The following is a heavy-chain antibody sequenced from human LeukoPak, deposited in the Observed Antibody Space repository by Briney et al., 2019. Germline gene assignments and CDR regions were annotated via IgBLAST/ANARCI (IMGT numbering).Heavy chain of an antibody. CDR3: ARRDILTGLGMDV. V-gene: IGHV4-39*01. CDR1: GGSISSSSAY. CDR2: VYYSGST. D-gene: IGHD3-9*01. J-gene: IGHJ6*04. Sequence: SETLSLTCTVSGGSISSSSAYWGWSRPPPGEGMEWIGSVYYSGSTYNNPSLKSRVTISVDTSKDLFSLKLCAVSGAGTAVYYCARRDILTGLGMDVGGEGTTVTVSS.